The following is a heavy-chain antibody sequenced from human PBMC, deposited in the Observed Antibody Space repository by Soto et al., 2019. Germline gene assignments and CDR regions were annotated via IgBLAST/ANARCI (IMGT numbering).Heavy chain of an antibody. Sequence: GGSLSLSCAGSGFTSSDYWMTWVRQPPGKGLEWVASINQDGTQKFYVDSVRGRFTISKDNAKNSLFLQMISLRAEDTAVYYCARWESSDWYLGIWGQGTLVTVSS. CDR2: INQDGTQK. CDR3: ARWESSDWYLGI. V-gene: IGHV3-7*03. CDR1: GFTSSDYW. J-gene: IGHJ4*02. D-gene: IGHD6-19*01.